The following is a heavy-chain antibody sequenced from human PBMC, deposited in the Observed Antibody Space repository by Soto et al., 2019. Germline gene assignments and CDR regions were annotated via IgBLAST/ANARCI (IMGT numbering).Heavy chain of an antibody. D-gene: IGHD6-6*01. CDR2: LNPHSGKT. Sequence: QVQRVQSGAEVKKPGASMKVSCKASGYTFTIHDIHWVRQAPGLGLQWMAWLNPHSGKTSYAQKFQGRYTMSGNASTSTAYMDMSIQSSEDKAMYYCARVSSIAARRSFDCWGQGTLFPVTS. V-gene: IGHV1-8*01. CDR1: GYTFTIHD. CDR3: ARVSSIAARRSFDC. J-gene: IGHJ4*02.